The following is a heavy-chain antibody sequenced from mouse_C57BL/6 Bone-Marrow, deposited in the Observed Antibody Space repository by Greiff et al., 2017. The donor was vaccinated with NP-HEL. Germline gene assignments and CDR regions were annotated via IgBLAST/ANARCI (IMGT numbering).Heavy chain of an antibody. D-gene: IGHD1-1*01. CDR3: ARRPPLYYGSSYWYFDV. Sequence: EVMLVESGGGLVQPGGSLKLSCAASGFTFSDYGMAWVRQAPRKGPEWVAFISNLAYSIYYADTVTGRFTISRENAKNTLYLEMSSLRSEDTAMYYCARRPPLYYGSSYWYFDVWGTGTTVTVSS. V-gene: IGHV5-15*04. J-gene: IGHJ1*03. CDR2: ISNLAYSI. CDR1: GFTFSDYG.